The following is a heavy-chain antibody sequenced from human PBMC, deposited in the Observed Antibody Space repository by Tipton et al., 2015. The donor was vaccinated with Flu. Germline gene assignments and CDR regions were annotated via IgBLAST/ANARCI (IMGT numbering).Heavy chain of an antibody. CDR3: ARDPPYYYDSSGYYYESFPGWYFDL. Sequence: TLSLTCTVSGGSVSSGSYYWSWIRQPPGKGLEWIGYIYYSGSTNYNPSLKSRVTISVDTSKNQFSLKLSSVTAADTAVYYCARDPPYYYDSSGYYYESFPGWYFDLWGRGTLVTVSS. D-gene: IGHD3-22*01. CDR1: GGSVSSGSYY. V-gene: IGHV4-61*01. CDR2: IYYSGST. J-gene: IGHJ2*01.